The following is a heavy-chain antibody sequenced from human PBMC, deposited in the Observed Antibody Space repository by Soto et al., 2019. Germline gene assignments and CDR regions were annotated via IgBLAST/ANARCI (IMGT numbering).Heavy chain of an antibody. V-gene: IGHV1-3*01. D-gene: IGHD5-18*01. CDR2: INAGNGNT. J-gene: IGHJ4*02. CDR1: GYTFTSYA. CDR3: ARSPGYSYGDY. Sequence: QVQLVQSGAEVKKPGASVKVSCKASGYTFTSYAMHWVRQAPGQRLEWMGWINAGNGNTKYSQKFQGRVSITRDTSASTAYMELSSLRSEDTAVYYCARSPGYSYGDYWGQGTLVTVSS.